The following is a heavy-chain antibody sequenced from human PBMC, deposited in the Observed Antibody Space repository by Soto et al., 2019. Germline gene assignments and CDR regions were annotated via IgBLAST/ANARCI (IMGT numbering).Heavy chain of an antibody. CDR1: GDSISSYY. Sequence: SETLSLTCTVSGDSISSYYWSWIRQPPGKGLEWIGYISFTGSTIYNPSLESRTTISLDTSKNQVSLKLSSVTAADTAVYYCARDHYDFWSGYPVMDVWGKGTTVTVSS. CDR3: ARDHYDFWSGYPVMDV. V-gene: IGHV4-59*13. D-gene: IGHD3-3*01. CDR2: ISFTGST. J-gene: IGHJ6*03.